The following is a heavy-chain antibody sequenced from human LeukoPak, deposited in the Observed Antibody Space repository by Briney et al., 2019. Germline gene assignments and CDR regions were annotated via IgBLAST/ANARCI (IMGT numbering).Heavy chain of an antibody. CDR3: AIMHGYYDGSGYWVQ. CDR2: ITPNADRT. D-gene: IGHD3-22*01. CDR1: RFTFGSYG. V-gene: IGHV3-23*01. J-gene: IGHJ1*01. Sequence: GGSLRLSCAASRFTFGSYGMSWVRQAPGKGLEWDSFITPNADRTSYADSVEGRFTISRDNPRNTLYMQMNSLRDEDTAIYYCAIMHGYYDGSGYWVQWGQGTLVTVSS.